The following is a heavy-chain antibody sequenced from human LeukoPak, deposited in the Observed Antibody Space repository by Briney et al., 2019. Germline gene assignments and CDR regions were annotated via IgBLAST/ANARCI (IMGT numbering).Heavy chain of an antibody. V-gene: IGHV4-30-2*01. CDR3: ARDVAPKPGGYSYGPYFDY. CDR1: GGSISSGGYY. CDR2: IYHSGST. D-gene: IGHD5-18*01. Sequence: SETLSLTCTVSGGSISSGGYYWSWIRQPPGKGLEWIGYIYHSGSTYYNPSLKGRVTISVDRSKNQFSLKLSSVTAADAAVYYCARDVAPKPGGYSYGPYFDYWGQGTLVTVSS. J-gene: IGHJ4*02.